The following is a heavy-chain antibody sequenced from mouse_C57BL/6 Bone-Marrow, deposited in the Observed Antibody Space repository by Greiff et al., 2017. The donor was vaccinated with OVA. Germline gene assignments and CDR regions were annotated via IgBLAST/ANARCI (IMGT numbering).Heavy chain of an antibody. CDR2: IYPRSGNT. CDR1: GYTFTSYG. CDR3: ARWALRRGAWFAY. D-gene: IGHD1-2*01. Sequence: VKLQESGAELARPGASVKLSCKASGYTFTSYGISWVKQRTGQGLEWIGEIYPRSGNTYYNEKFKGKATLTADKSSSKAYMELRSLTSEDSAVYFCARWALRRGAWFAYWGQGTLVTVSA. V-gene: IGHV1-81*01. J-gene: IGHJ3*01.